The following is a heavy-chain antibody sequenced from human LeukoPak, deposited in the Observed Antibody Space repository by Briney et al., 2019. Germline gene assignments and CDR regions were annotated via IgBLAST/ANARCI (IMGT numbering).Heavy chain of an antibody. CDR1: GGSFSGYY. J-gene: IGHJ4*02. CDR3: ARGGSGWYPGGYYFDY. Sequence: SETLSLTCAVYGGSFSGYYWSWIRQPPGKGLDWIGEINHSGSTNYNPSLKSRVTTSVDTSKNQFSLKLSSVTAADTAVYYCARGGSGWYPGGYYFDYWGQGTLVTVSS. CDR2: INHSGST. V-gene: IGHV4-34*01. D-gene: IGHD6-19*01.